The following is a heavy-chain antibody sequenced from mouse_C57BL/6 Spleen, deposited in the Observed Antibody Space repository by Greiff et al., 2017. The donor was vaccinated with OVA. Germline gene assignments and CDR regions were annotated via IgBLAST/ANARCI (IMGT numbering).Heavy chain of an antibody. J-gene: IGHJ4*01. CDR3: ARGEYGSEDAMDY. CDR2: IYPGDGDT. Sequence: VQLQQSGPELVKPGASVKMSCKASGYAFTSYWMHWVKQRPGKGLEWIGEIYPGDGDTNYNGKFKGKSTFTEDKSSSTAYMQLSSLTSEDSAVYFCARGEYGSEDAMDYWGQGTSVTVSS. D-gene: IGHD1-1*01. CDR1: GYAFTSYW. V-gene: IGHV1-82*01.